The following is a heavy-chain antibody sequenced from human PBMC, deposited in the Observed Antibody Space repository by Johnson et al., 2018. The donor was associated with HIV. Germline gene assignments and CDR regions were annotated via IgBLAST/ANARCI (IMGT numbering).Heavy chain of an antibody. CDR3: ARDNSRSWFDYDAFDI. V-gene: IGHV3-30*04. Sequence: QEQLVESGGGVVQPGRSLRLSCAASGFTFSSYAMHWVRQAPGKGLKWVAVISYDGSNKYYVDSVKGRFTISRDNSKNTLYLQMNSLRAEDTAVYYCARDNSRSWFDYDAFDIWGQGTMVTVSS. CDR2: ISYDGSNK. J-gene: IGHJ3*02. D-gene: IGHD6-13*01. CDR1: GFTFSSYA.